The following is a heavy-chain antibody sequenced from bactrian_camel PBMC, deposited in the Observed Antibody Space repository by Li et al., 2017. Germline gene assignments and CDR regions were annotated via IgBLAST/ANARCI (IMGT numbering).Heavy chain of an antibody. CDR2: IDTGDGST. CDR3: AAAKGGLGPATCTA. Sequence: HVQLVESGGGSVQAEGSLRLSCAVSGLTYGDYCLGWFRQAPGAEREGVAAIDTGDGSTYYLNSVEGRFTISHDNAKNTLYLQMNSLKPEDTAIYYCAAAKGGLGPATCTAGARGPRSPSP. D-gene: IGHD3*01. V-gene: IGHV3S1*01. CDR1: GLTYGDYC. J-gene: IGHJ4*01.